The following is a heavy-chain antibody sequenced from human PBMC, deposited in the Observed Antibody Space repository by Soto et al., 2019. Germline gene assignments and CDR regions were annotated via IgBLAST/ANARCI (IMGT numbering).Heavy chain of an antibody. D-gene: IGHD2-15*01. J-gene: IGHJ4*02. CDR2: INVGNGNT. CDR1: GYTYISYS. V-gene: IGHV1-3*01. CDR3: ARESRYCSGGSCYFLPGIDY. Sequence: GASVKVSCKASGYTYISYSMHWVRQAPGQRLEWMGWINVGNGNTKYSQNFQGRVTINQDTSASTAYMELSSLTSEDTAVYYCARESRYCSGGSCYFLPGIDYWGQGTLVTVSS.